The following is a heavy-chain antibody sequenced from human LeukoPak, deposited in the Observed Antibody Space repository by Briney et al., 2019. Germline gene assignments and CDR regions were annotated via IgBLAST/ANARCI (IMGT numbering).Heavy chain of an antibody. Sequence: PGGSLRLSCAASGFNFSSYGMHWVRQAPGKGLERVAFIRYDGSNKYYADSVKGRFTISRDNSKNTLYLQMNSLRAEDTAVYYCAKAARALARVQLWSSFDYWGQGTLVTVSS. CDR2: IRYDGSNK. CDR3: AKAARALARVQLWSSFDY. J-gene: IGHJ4*02. D-gene: IGHD5-18*01. CDR1: GFNFSSYG. V-gene: IGHV3-30*02.